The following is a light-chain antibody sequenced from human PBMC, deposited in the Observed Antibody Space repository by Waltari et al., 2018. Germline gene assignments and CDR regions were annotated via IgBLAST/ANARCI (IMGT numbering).Light chain of an antibody. CDR2: SAS. CDR3: QQNYASPFT. V-gene: IGKV1-39*01. Sequence: DIQMTQSPSSLSASIGDRVLITCRASQTVTSGLHWYQQRPGKPPKLLIYSASTLQRGVSSRFSGSGSGTDFTLTINNLQPDDFATYFCQQNYASPFTFGQGTKLDMK. CDR1: QTVTSG. J-gene: IGKJ2*01.